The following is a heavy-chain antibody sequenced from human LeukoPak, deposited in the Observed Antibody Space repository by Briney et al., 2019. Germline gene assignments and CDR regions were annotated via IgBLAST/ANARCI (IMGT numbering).Heavy chain of an antibody. V-gene: IGHV3-53*05. Sequence: GGSLRLSCAASGFTVSSNYMSWVRQAPGKGLEWLSVIYSGGSTYYADSVKGRFTISRDNSKNTLYLQMNSLRAEDTAVYYCAREHYGDDFDYWGQGTLVTVSS. J-gene: IGHJ4*02. CDR2: IYSGGST. CDR1: GFTVSSNY. CDR3: AREHYGDDFDY. D-gene: IGHD4-17*01.